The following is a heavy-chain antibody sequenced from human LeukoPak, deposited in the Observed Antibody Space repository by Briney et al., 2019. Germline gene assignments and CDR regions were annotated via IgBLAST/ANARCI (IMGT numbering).Heavy chain of an antibody. Sequence: ASVKVSCKASGYTFTSYDINWVRQATGQGLEWMGWMNPNSGNTGYAQKFQGRVTMTRNTSISTAYMELSSLRSEDTAVYYCARGRGSYYDSSGYYAPANDYWGQGTLVTVSS. CDR1: GYTFTSYD. CDR2: MNPNSGNT. D-gene: IGHD3-22*01. J-gene: IGHJ4*02. V-gene: IGHV1-8*01. CDR3: ARGRGSYYDSSGYYAPANDY.